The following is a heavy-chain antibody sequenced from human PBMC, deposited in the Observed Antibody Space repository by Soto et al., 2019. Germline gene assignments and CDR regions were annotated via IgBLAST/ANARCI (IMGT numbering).Heavy chain of an antibody. V-gene: IGHV4-59*01. CDR2: IYYSGST. J-gene: IGHJ3*02. Sequence: SETLSLTCTVSGGSISSYYWSWIRQPPGKGLGWIGYIYYSGSTNYNPSVKIPVTISVDTSKNQFSLKLSSVTAADTAVYYCARGGSGSYNLDAFDIWGQGTMVTVSS. CDR3: ARGGSGSYNLDAFDI. D-gene: IGHD3-10*01. CDR1: GGSISSYY.